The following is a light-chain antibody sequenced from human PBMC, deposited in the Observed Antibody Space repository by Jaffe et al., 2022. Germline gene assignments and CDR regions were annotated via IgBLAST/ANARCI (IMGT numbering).Light chain of an antibody. CDR3: MQGTHWLWT. CDR1: QSLVHSDGNTY. Sequence: DVVMTQSPLSLPVTLGQPASISCRSSQSLVHSDGNTYLNWFQQRPGQSPRRLIYKVSNRDSGVPDRFSGSGSATDFTLKISRVEAEDVGVYYCMQGTHWLWTFGQGTKVEIK. CDR2: KVS. V-gene: IGKV2-30*02. J-gene: IGKJ1*01.